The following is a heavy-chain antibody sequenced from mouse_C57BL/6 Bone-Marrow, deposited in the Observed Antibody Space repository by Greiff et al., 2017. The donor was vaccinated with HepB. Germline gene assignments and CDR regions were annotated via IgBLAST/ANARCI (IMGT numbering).Heavy chain of an antibody. Sequence: VQLQQSGAELVKPGASVKISCKASGYAFSSYWMNWVKQRPGKGLEWIGQIYPGDGDTNYNGKFKGKATLTADKSSSTAYMQLSSLTAEDSAVYFCARGVTVVNYYAMDYWGQGTSVTVSS. CDR1: GYAFSSYW. V-gene: IGHV1-80*01. CDR2: IYPGDGDT. J-gene: IGHJ4*01. CDR3: ARGVTVVNYYAMDY. D-gene: IGHD1-1*01.